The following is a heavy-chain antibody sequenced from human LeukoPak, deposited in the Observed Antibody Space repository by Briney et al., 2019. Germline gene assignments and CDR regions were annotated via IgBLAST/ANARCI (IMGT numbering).Heavy chain of an antibody. CDR3: AKDPAITMIVAGAFDI. CDR2: IRYDGSNK. D-gene: IGHD3-22*01. Sequence: PGGSLRLSCAASGFTFSSYGMHWVRQAPGKGLEWVAFIRYDGSNKYYADSVKGRFTISRDNSKNTLYLQMNSLRAEDTAVYYCAKDPAITMIVAGAFDIWGQGTMVTVSS. J-gene: IGHJ3*02. CDR1: GFTFSSYG. V-gene: IGHV3-30*02.